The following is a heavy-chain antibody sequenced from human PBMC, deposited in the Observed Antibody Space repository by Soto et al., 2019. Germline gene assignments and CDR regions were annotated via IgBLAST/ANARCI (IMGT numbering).Heavy chain of an antibody. Sequence: VVSPRVCWAASGFTCSSYSMNWVRQAQGKGLEWVSSISSSSSYIYYADSVKGRFTISRDNAKNSLYLQMNSLRAEDTAVYYCARVLRSLYYDYVWGSYRWGQGTMVTVSS. CDR3: ARVLRSLYYDYVWGSYR. V-gene: IGHV3-21*01. J-gene: IGHJ3*01. CDR1: GFTCSSYS. CDR2: ISSSSSYI. D-gene: IGHD3-16*02.